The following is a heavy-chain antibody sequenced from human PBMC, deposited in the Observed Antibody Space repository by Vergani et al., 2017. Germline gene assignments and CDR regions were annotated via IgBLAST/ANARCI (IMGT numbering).Heavy chain of an antibody. V-gene: IGHV3-30*02. J-gene: IGHJ4*02. Sequence: QVQLVESGGGVVQPGGSLRLSCAASGFTFSSYGMHWVRQAPGKGLEWVAFIRYDGSNKYYADSVKGRFTISRDNSKNTLYLQMNSLRAEDTAVYYCAKDLVYYDILTGYDYWGQGTLVTVSS. CDR1: GFTFSSYG. CDR3: AKDLVYYDILTGYDY. CDR2: IRYDGSNK. D-gene: IGHD3-9*01.